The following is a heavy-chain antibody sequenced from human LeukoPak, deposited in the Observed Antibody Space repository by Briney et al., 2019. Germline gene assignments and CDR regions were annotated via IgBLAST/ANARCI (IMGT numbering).Heavy chain of an antibody. CDR3: ARDIYGGSNRGPHPSTA. V-gene: IGHV1-18*01. Sequence: ASVKVSCKASGYTCTSYGISWVRQDPGQGLEWMGWISAYNGNTNYAQELQGRVTMTTETSTSTAYMELRSLSSDDTAVYYCARDIYGGSNRGPHPSTAGGQEPRVTVPS. D-gene: IGHD3-16*01. CDR2: ISAYNGNT. CDR1: GYTCTSYG. J-gene: IGHJ4*02.